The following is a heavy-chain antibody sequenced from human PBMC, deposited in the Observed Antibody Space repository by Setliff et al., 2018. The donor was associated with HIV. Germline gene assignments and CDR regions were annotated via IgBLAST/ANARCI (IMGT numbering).Heavy chain of an antibody. D-gene: IGHD3-10*01. CDR2: IYTSGP. Sequence: LSLTCTVSGDSISSGSNYWSWIRQPAGRGLEWIGRIYTSGPRYNPSLKSRVTISVDTSKNQFSLKLSSVTAADTAVYYCARDGPLEGSYRYYYYYMDVWGKGTTVTVSS. V-gene: IGHV4-61*02. CDR3: ARDGPLEGSYRYYYYYMDV. CDR1: GDSISSGSNY. J-gene: IGHJ6*03.